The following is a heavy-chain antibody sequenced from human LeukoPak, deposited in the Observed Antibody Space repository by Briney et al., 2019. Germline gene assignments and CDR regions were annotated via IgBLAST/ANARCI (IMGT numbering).Heavy chain of an antibody. CDR3: AKWFGELRVYGMDV. J-gene: IGHJ6*02. Sequence: GGSLRLSCAASGFIVSSNYMSWVRQAPGKGLEWVSVIYSGGSTYYADSVKGRFTISRDNSKNTLYLQMNSLRAEDTAVYYCAKWFGELRVYGMDVWGQGTTVTVSS. CDR1: GFIVSSNY. V-gene: IGHV3-66*01. CDR2: IYSGGST. D-gene: IGHD3-10*01.